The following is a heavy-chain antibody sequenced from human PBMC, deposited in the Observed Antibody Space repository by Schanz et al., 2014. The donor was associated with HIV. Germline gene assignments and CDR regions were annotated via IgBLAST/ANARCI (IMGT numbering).Heavy chain of an antibody. V-gene: IGHV3-30*18. CDR1: GFSFSNYG. J-gene: IGHJ3*02. Sequence: QVQLVESGGGVVRPGRSLRLSCAASGFSFSNYGMHWVRQAPGKGLEWVAVLSYDGINKYFADSVKGRFTISRDNSRNTLFLQMDSLRVDDTAVYYCAQMGAFAAFDIWGHGTVVTVSS. CDR3: AQMGAFAAFDI. CDR2: LSYDGINK. D-gene: IGHD3-16*01.